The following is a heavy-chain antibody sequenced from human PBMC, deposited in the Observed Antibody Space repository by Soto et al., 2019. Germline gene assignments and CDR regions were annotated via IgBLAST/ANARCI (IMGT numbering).Heavy chain of an antibody. CDR3: ARDTNGLHY. CDR2: ISTDGSIT. D-gene: IGHD2-8*01. J-gene: IGHJ4*02. Sequence: GGSLRLSCAASGLIFSNYKMHWVRQAPGKGLVWVSRISTDGSITDYADSVKGRFTVSRDSAKNTLYLQMNSLRVDDMAVYYCARDTNGLHYWGQGTLVTVSS. CDR1: GLIFSNYK. V-gene: IGHV3-74*01.